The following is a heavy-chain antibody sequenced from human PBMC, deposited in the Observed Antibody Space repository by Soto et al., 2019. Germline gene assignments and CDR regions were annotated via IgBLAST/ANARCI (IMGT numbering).Heavy chain of an antibody. J-gene: IGHJ5*02. CDR1: GFAFSNYA. V-gene: IGHV3-23*01. CDR3: AKDPIGVSIGVFDP. D-gene: IGHD2-8*01. Sequence: EVQLLESGGDLVQPGGSLRLSCAASGFAFSNYAVTWVRQAHGKGLEWVSSISRSSNVIYYADSVKGRFIISRDNSKNTMYLQMNSLRAEDTARNYCAKDPIGVSIGVFDPSG. CDR2: ISRSSNVI.